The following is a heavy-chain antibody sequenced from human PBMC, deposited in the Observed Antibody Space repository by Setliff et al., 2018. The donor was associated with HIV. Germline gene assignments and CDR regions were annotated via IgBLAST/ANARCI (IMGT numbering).Heavy chain of an antibody. CDR3: ARLAYPLYMDV. V-gene: IGHV4-61*09. J-gene: IGHJ6*03. CDR1: GGSLDSGSYH. CDR2: ISTSGNT. Sequence: SETLSLTCTVSGGSLDSGSYHWSWIRQPAGKGLEWFGHISTSGNTNYNPSLKSRVTISVDTSKNQFSLKLSSVTAADTAVYYCARLAYPLYMDVWGKGTTVTVSS.